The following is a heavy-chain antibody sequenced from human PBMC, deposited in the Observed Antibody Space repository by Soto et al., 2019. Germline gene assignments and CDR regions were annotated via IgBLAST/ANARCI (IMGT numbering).Heavy chain of an antibody. CDR2: ISYDGNTK. Sequence: QVQLVESGGGVVQPGRSLRLSCAASGFIFSGYAMHWVRQAPGKGLEWVAVISYDGNTKYYADSVKGRFTVSRDNSKTTLYVQMNNLSAEDMAMYYCATETSAYEIDYWGQGTLVTVSS. CDR3: ATETSAYEIDY. D-gene: IGHD5-12*01. CDR1: GFIFSGYA. J-gene: IGHJ4*02. V-gene: IGHV3-30-3*01.